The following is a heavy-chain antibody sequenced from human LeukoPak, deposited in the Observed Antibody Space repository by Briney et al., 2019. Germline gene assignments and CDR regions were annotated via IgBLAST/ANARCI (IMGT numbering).Heavy chain of an antibody. CDR1: GRSFSGYY. J-gene: IGHJ4*02. D-gene: IGHD6-13*01. Sequence: SETLSLTCAVYGRSFSGYYWSWIRQPPGKGLEWIGEINHSGSTNYNPSLKSRVTISVDTSKNQFSLKLSSVTAADTAVYYRARLAYSSSWYPEYYFDYWGQGTLVTVSS. CDR2: INHSGST. V-gene: IGHV4-34*01. CDR3: ARLAYSSSWYPEYYFDY.